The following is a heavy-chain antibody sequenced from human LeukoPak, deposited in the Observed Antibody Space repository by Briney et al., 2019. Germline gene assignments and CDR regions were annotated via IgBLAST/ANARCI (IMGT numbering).Heavy chain of an antibody. V-gene: IGHV4-34*01. CDR2: INHSGST. CDR3: ARGSWYYYYYGMDV. J-gene: IGHJ6*02. D-gene: IGHD6-13*01. CDR1: GGSFSGYY. Sequence: PSETLSLTCAVYGGSFSGYYWSWIRQPPGKGLEWIGEINHSGSTNYNPSLKSRVTISVGTSKNQFSLKLSSVTAADTAVYYCARGSWYYYYYGMDVWGQGSTVTVSS.